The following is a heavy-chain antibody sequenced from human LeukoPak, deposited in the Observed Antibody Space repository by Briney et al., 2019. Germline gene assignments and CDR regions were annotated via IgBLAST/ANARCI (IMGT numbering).Heavy chain of an antibody. CDR1: GFTFSSYA. V-gene: IGHV3-64*01. CDR3: ARATMVQGVLDY. CDR2: ISSNGGST. Sequence: PGGSLRLSCAASGFTFSSYAMHWVRQAPGKGLEYVSAISSNGGSTYYANSVKGRFTISRDNSKNTLYLQMGSLRAEDMAVYYCARATMVQGVLDYWGQGTLVTVSS. D-gene: IGHD3-10*01. J-gene: IGHJ4*02.